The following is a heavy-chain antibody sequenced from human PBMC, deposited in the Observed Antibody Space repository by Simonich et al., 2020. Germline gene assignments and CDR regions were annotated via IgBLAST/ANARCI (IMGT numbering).Heavy chain of an antibody. Sequence: QVQLVQSGAEVKKPGASVKVSCKASGYTFTGYYMHWVRQAPGQGLEWVGGINPNRGGTNYAQKLQGRVTMTRDTSISTAYMELSRLRSDDTAVYYCARGALTGDYYYMDVWGKGTTVTVSS. CDR3: ARGALTGDYYYMDV. CDR1: GYTFTGYY. V-gene: IGHV1-2*02. J-gene: IGHJ6*03. D-gene: IGHD7-27*01. CDR2: INPNRGGT.